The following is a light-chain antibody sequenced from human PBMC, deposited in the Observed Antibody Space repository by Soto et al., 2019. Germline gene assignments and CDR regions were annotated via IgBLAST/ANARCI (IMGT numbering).Light chain of an antibody. CDR2: DAY. J-gene: IGKJ2*01. CDR3: QQRGKWPST. CDR1: QSVDRY. V-gene: IGKV3-11*01. Sequence: EVVLTQSPDTLSLSPRETATHSCRASQSVDRYVAWYQQKLGQAPRLLIYDAYTRATGVGDRFTGSGSATDFSLTINSLDPEDFAVYYCQQRGKWPSTFGPGTKVEMK.